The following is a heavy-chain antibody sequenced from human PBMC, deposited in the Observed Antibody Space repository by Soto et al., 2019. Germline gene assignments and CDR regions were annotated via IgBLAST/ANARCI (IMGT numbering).Heavy chain of an antibody. CDR1: GYTFTSYA. D-gene: IGHD3-22*01. J-gene: IGHJ4*02. CDR2: INAGNGKT. V-gene: IGHV1-3*01. Sequence: ASVKVSCKASGYTFTSYAMHWVRQAPGQRLEWMGWINAGNGKTKYAQKFQGRVTITADESTSTAYMELSSLRSEDTAVYYCARVDTQHYYDSSGYYYDYWGQGTLVTVSS. CDR3: ARVDTQHYYDSSGYYYDY.